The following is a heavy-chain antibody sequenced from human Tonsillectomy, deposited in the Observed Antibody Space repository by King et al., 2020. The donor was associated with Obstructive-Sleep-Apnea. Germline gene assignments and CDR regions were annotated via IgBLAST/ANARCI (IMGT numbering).Heavy chain of an antibody. CDR3: VREGSVSGERYFDY. V-gene: IGHV3-74*01. D-gene: IGHD3-10*01. CDR1: GFTFNTSW. J-gene: IGHJ4*02. CDR2: ISGDGNIT. Sequence: DVQLVESGGGLVQPGGSLRLSCVASGFTFNTSWMHWVRQAPGRGLVWVSRISGDGNITTYADSVKGRFTISRDNAKNTLYLQMGCLRAEDTAVYYCVREGSVSGERYFDYWGQGTVVTVSS.